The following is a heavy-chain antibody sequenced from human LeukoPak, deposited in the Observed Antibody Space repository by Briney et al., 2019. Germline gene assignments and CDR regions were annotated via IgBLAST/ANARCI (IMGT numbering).Heavy chain of an antibody. CDR2: ISGRTSST. Sequence: PGGSLRLSCAASGFPFSSYAMSWVRQAPGKGLEWVSGISGRTSSTYYAASVKGRFTISRDNSKNTLYLQMNSLRAEDTAVYYCAKIPRQWLVKNYYFDYWGQGTLVTVSS. J-gene: IGHJ4*02. CDR1: GFPFSSYA. D-gene: IGHD6-19*01. CDR3: AKIPRQWLVKNYYFDY. V-gene: IGHV3-23*01.